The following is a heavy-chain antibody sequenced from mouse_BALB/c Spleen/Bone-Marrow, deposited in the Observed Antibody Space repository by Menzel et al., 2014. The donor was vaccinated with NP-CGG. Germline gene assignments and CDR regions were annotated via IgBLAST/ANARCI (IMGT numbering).Heavy chain of an antibody. CDR1: GYTFTSYW. CDR3: ARGDPFDY. J-gene: IGHJ2*01. V-gene: IGHV1-87*01. CDR2: IYPGDGDT. Sequence: VQLQQSGAELARPGASVKLSCKASGYTFTSYWMRWVKQRPGQGLEWIGAIYPGDGDTRYTQKFKGKATLTADKSSSTAYMQLSSLASEDSAVYYCARGDPFDYWGQGTTLTVSS.